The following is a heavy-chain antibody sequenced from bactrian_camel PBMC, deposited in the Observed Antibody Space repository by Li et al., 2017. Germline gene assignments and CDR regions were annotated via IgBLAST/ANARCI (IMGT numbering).Heavy chain of an antibody. CDR1: TGTFRSAC. V-gene: IGHV3S9*01. Sequence: VQLVESGGGSVQAGGSLRLSCAASTGTFRSACMGWIRQVSGKEREGVASIDSDGEATYADSVKGRFTISQGNAEKTVVLRMNSLNPEDTAVYTCAVYDAYAGKRSFREDIYDYWGPGTQVTVS. J-gene: IGHJ4*01. CDR3: AVYDAYAGKRSFREDIYDY. CDR2: IDSDGEA. D-gene: IGHD4*01.